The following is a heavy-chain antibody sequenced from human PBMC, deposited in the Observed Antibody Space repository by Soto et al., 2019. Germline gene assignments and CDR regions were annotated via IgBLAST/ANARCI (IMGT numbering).Heavy chain of an antibody. CDR3: ATMGTPATGFYYFDN. Sequence: PSEALSLTCTVSGVSISSGSYYWSWIRQPPGKGLEWIGFMSYSGITSYNASLKSRVTMSVDTSKSQFSLSLSFVTAADTALYYCATMGTPATGFYYFDNWGQGTLVTVSS. V-gene: IGHV4-30-4*01. J-gene: IGHJ4*02. CDR1: GVSISSGSYY. D-gene: IGHD1-7*01. CDR2: MSYSGIT.